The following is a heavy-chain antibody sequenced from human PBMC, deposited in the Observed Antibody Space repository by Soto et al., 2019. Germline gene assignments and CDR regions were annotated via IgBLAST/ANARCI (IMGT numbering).Heavy chain of an antibody. V-gene: IGHV1-69*08. J-gene: IGHJ4*02. CDR2: ITTMLGVA. CDR1: GGTFSSYS. CDR3: SRDPGFAD. Sequence: QVQLVQSGAEVKKPGSSVKVSCKASGGTFSSYSISWVRQAPGQGLEWMGRITTMLGVASYAQKFQGRVTITADKTTTTSYMELTSVRPEETAVYFCSRDPGFADWGQGTLVTVSS.